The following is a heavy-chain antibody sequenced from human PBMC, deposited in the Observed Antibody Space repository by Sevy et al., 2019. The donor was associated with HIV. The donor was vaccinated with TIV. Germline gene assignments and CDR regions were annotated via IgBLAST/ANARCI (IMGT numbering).Heavy chain of an antibody. CDR2: IWYDGTTK. Sequence: VGSLRLSCAASGFTFSSSGMHWVHQAPGKELEWVTFIWYDGTTKYYADSVKGRFTISRDNSKSTLYLQMNSLRDEDTGVYFCAKLGSTTLTTSDAFDIWGQGTLVTVSS. CDR1: GFTFSSSG. J-gene: IGHJ3*02. D-gene: IGHD4-17*01. CDR3: AKLGSTTLTTSDAFDI. V-gene: IGHV3-30*02.